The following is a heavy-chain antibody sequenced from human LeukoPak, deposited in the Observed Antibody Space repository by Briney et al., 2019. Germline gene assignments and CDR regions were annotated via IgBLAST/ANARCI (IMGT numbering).Heavy chain of an antibody. CDR2: ISGDGGST. CDR1: GFTFDDYA. J-gene: IGHJ1*01. V-gene: IGHV3-43*02. CDR3: AKDFYGSGSYTL. Sequence: PGGSLRLSCAASGFTFDDYAMHWVRQAPGKGLEWVSLISGDGGSTYYADSVKGRFTISRDNSKNSLYLQMNSLRTDDTALYYCAKDFYGSGSYTLWGQGTLVTVSS. D-gene: IGHD3-10*01.